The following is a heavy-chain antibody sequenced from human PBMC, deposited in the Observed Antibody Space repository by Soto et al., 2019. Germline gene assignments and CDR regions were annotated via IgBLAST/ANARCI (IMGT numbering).Heavy chain of an antibody. CDR3: ASDLVGASDSYGLDV. D-gene: IGHD1-26*01. Sequence: SLILSCAASGFTFSNYGMHWVRQAPGKGLEWVAIIWHDGNNKYYADSVRGRFIISRDNSKNRLYLQMNSLRAEDTAVYYCASDLVGASDSYGLDVWGQGTPVTVSS. J-gene: IGHJ6*02. CDR2: IWHDGNNK. CDR1: GFTFSNYG. V-gene: IGHV3-33*01.